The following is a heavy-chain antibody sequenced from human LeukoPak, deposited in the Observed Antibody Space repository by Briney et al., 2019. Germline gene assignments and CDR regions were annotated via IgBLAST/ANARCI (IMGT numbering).Heavy chain of an antibody. D-gene: IGHD4-11*01. CDR3: AKDISMTRTFRFDY. V-gene: IGHV3-7*03. J-gene: IGHJ4*02. CDR2: IKQDGSEK. Sequence: SIKQDGSEKYYVDSVKGRFTISRDNAKNSLYLQMNSLRAEDTALYYCAKDISMTRTFRFDYWGQGTLVTVSS.